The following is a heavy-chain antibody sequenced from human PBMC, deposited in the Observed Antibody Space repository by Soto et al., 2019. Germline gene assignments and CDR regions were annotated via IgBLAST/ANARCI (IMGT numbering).Heavy chain of an antibody. D-gene: IGHD4-17*01. CDR2: IYPGDSDT. Sequence: GESLKISCKGSGYTFSRYWIGWVRQVSGKGLEWMGVIYPGDSDTRYSPSFQGQVTTSVDKSISTAYLQWSSLKASDTAMYYCARQGATVTKANYYYYGMDVWGQGTTVTVSS. J-gene: IGHJ6*02. CDR3: ARQGATVTKANYYYYGMDV. V-gene: IGHV5-51*01. CDR1: GYTFSRYW.